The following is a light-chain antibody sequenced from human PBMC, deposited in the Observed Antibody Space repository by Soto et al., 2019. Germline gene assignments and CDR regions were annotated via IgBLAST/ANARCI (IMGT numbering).Light chain of an antibody. Sequence: DIQMTQSPSSLSASIGDSVTITCRASENINSYLNWYQQKPGKAPKLLIYAAARLQSGVPSRFSGSGSGTESSLTISGLQPDDFALYYCQQTYSTPYTFGPGTNLEIK. CDR1: ENINSY. CDR3: QQTYSTPYT. CDR2: AAA. V-gene: IGKV1-39*01. J-gene: IGKJ2*01.